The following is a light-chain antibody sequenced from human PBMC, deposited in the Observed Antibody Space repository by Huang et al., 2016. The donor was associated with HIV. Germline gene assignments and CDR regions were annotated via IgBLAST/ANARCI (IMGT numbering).Light chain of an antibody. CDR3: QQYNNWPPIT. CDR1: QSVSNN. CDR2: GAS. Sequence: EIVMTQSPATLSVSPGERATLSCRASQSVSNNLAWYQQKPGQGPRLLIYGASTRATGIAARFSGSVSGTEFTLTISSLQSEDCALYYCQQYNNWPPITFGQGTRLDIK. J-gene: IGKJ5*01. V-gene: IGKV3-15*01.